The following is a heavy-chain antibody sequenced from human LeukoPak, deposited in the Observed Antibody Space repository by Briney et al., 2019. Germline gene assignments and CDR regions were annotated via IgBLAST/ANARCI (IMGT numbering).Heavy chain of an antibody. V-gene: IGHV1-2*02. CDR1: GYTFSSYD. CDR3: ARDLSSRSYSDGFDY. CDR2: INPNSGGT. Sequence: ASVKVSCKASGYTFSSYDINWVRQATGQGLEWMGWINPNSGGTNYAQKFQGRVTMTRDTSISTAYMELSRLRSDDTAVYYCARDLSSRSYSDGFDYWGQGTVVTVSS. J-gene: IGHJ4*02. D-gene: IGHD1-26*01.